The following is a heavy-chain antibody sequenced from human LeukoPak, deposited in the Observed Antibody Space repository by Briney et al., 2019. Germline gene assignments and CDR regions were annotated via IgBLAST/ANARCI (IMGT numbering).Heavy chain of an antibody. Sequence: SETLSLTCTVSGGSISTYYWSWIRQPPGKGLEWIGYIFYSGITNYNPSLKSRVTISVDTSKNQFSLRLTSVTAADTAVYFCARPRLLFGSGPILVWGQGTLVTVSS. D-gene: IGHD3-10*01. CDR2: IFYSGIT. CDR3: ARPRLLFGSGPILV. J-gene: IGHJ4*02. CDR1: GGSISTYY. V-gene: IGHV4-59*12.